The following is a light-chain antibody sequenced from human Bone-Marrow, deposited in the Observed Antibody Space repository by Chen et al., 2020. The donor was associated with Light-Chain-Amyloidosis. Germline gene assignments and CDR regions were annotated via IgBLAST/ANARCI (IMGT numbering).Light chain of an antibody. CDR2: WAS. V-gene: IGKV4-1*01. CDR1: QTLLYTSNNKNY. CDR3: QQYYDKHIT. J-gene: IGKJ5*01. Sequence: DIVMTQSPDSLAGSLGERATINCKSSQTLLYTSNNKNYLGWYPQKPGQPPKLLIYWASLRESGVPDRFSGSGSGTDFTLTINSLQAEDVAVYYCQQYYDKHITFGQGTRLEIK.